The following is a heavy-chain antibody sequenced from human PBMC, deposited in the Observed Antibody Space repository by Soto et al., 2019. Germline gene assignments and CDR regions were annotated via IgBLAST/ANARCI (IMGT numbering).Heavy chain of an antibody. V-gene: IGHV2-5*02. CDR2: IYWDDDK. D-gene: IGHD4-17*01. Sequence: QMTLKESGPTLVNPPQTLTLTCTFSGFSLSTSGVGVGWIRQPPGKALEWLALIYWDDDKGYRPSLKSRLTITKDTTKNQGVLTMTNMDPVDTATYYCAHSDGADGDYDFDYWGQGTLVTVSS. CDR3: AHSDGADGDYDFDY. CDR1: GFSLSTSGVG. J-gene: IGHJ4*02.